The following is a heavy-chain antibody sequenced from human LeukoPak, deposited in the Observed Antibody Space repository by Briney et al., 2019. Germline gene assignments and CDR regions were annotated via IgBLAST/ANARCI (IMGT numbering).Heavy chain of an antibody. D-gene: IGHD3-10*01. J-gene: IGHJ3*02. Sequence: VGSLRLSCAASGFTFSTYFMHWVRQAPGEGLEWVAVIASDGSHTFYVESVKGRFSISRDNSKNTLYLQMNSLRAEDTAVYFCARERQDTIVHSGAFDIWGQGTTVTVSS. CDR1: GFTFSTYF. V-gene: IGHV3-30-3*01. CDR3: ARERQDTIVHSGAFDI. CDR2: IASDGSHT.